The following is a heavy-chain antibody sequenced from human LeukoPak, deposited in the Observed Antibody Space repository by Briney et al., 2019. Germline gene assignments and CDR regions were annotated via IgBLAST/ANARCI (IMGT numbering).Heavy chain of an antibody. CDR3: AKAPAHYYGSGSYHDY. CDR2: IRYDGSNK. D-gene: IGHD3-10*01. J-gene: IGHJ4*02. V-gene: IGHV3-30*02. CDR1: GFTFSSYG. Sequence: GGSLRLSCAASGFTFSSYGMHWVRQAPGKGLEWVAFIRYDGSNKYYADSVKGRFTISRDNSKNTLYLQMNSLRAEDTAVYYCAKAPAHYYGSGSYHDYWGQGSLVTVSS.